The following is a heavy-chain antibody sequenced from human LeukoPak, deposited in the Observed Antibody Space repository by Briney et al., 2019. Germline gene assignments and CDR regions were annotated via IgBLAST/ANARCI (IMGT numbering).Heavy chain of an antibody. CDR2: IQNHGGDK. D-gene: IGHD6-19*01. Sequence: GGSLRLSCAASGIRFSGSGMHWVRQVPGKGLEWVSFIQNHGGDKNYADSVKGRFTVSRDNSQNTVYLQMNTLRPEDTAVYYCAREGGVVVAGTFDYWGQGTLVTVSS. CDR3: AREGGVVVAGTFDY. J-gene: IGHJ4*02. CDR1: GIRFSGSG. V-gene: IGHV3-30*02.